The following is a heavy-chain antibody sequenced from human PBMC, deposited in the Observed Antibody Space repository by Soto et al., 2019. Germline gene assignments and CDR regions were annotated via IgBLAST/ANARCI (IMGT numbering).Heavy chain of an antibody. CDR1: GYTFTSYA. Sequence: ASVKVSCKASGYTFTSYAMHWVRQAPGQRLEWMGWINAGNGNTKYSQKFQGRVTITRDTSASTAYMELNSLRAEDTAVYYCARTYCSSTSCYHYAFYYYYGMDVWGQGTTVTVSS. CDR2: INAGNGNT. J-gene: IGHJ6*02. D-gene: IGHD2-2*01. V-gene: IGHV1-3*01. CDR3: ARTYCSSTSCYHYAFYYYYGMDV.